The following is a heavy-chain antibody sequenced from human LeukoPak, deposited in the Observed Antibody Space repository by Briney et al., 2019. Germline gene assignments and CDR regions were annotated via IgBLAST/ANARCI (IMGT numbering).Heavy chain of an antibody. CDR3: ARARSYYYDSSGYIDY. CDR2: IWYDGSNK. D-gene: IGHD3-22*01. V-gene: IGHV3-33*01. J-gene: IGHJ4*02. Sequence: GGSLRLSCAASGFTFSSYGMHWARQAPGKGLEWVAVIWYDGSNKYYADSVKGRFTISRDNSKNTLYLQMNSLRAEDTAVYYCARARSYYYDSSGYIDYWGQGTLVTVSS. CDR1: GFTFSSYG.